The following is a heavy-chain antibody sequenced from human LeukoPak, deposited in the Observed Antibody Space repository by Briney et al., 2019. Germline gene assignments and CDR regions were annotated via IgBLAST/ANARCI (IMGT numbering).Heavy chain of an antibody. J-gene: IGHJ6*03. D-gene: IGHD6-19*01. Sequence: PSETLSLTCAVSGGSISSSNWWSWVRQPPGKGLEWIGEIYHSGSNNYNPSLKSRVTISVDKSKNQFSLKLSSVTAADTAVYYCARVERQWLVDYYYYMDVWGKGTTVTISS. V-gene: IGHV4-4*02. CDR3: ARVERQWLVDYYYYMDV. CDR1: GGSISSSNW. CDR2: IYHSGSN.